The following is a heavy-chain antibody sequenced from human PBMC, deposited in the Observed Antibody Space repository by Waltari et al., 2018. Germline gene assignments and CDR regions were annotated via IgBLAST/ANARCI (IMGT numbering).Heavy chain of an antibody. V-gene: IGHV3-33*01. CDR1: GIAFSHSC. CDR2: IFYDGSKT. Sequence: QVQLVESGGGVVQPGRSLQRACAASGIAFSHSCLHWIRQAPGKGLEWVAVIFYDGSKTYYADSVKGRFTISRDNSKNTLYLQMNSLRAEDTAVYYCARDIRSTYFDYWGQGTLVTVSS. J-gene: IGHJ4*02. CDR3: ARDIRSTYFDY. D-gene: IGHD1-20*01.